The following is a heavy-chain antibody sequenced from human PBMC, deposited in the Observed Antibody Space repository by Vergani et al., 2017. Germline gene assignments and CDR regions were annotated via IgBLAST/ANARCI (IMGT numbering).Heavy chain of an antibody. J-gene: IGHJ1*01. Sequence: EVQLLESGGGLVQPGGSRRLSCAGAGFTFDTYTTAYVRQAPGKGLEWVATISSGGGDIFYADSVKGRFTISRDNSKNTLFLQMNSLKDEDTAVYYCTTAWGLYYLHGEYFQYWGRGTLVSVSS. D-gene: IGHD3-10*01. V-gene: IGHV3-23*01. CDR3: TTAWGLYYLHGEYFQY. CDR1: GFTFDTYT. CDR2: ISSGGGDI.